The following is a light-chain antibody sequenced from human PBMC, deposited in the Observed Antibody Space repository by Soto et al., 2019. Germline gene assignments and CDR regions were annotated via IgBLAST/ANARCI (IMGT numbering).Light chain of an antibody. J-gene: IGKJ2*01. Sequence: DIQMTQSPSTLSASVGDRVTITCRASQSISNWLAWYQQKPGKAPQLLIYDVASLETGVPSRFSGSGSGTEFTLPISSLPPDDFATSCCQYYHTFRLYTFGQGTKLEIK. V-gene: IGKV1-5*01. CDR1: QSISNW. CDR2: DVA. CDR3: QYYHTFRLYT.